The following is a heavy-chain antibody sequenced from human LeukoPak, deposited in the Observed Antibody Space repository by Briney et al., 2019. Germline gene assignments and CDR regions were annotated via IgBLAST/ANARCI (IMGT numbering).Heavy chain of an antibody. CDR3: ARGRGYGYGIDY. V-gene: IGHV4-61*08. CDR1: GASVSIGGPY. D-gene: IGHD5-18*01. CDR2: VYYGGST. Sequence: PSETLSLTCTVSGASVSIGGPYWSWIRQPPGKELESIAYVYYGGSTYYNPSLQSRVTISVDTSKNQFFLKLRSVAAADTAVYYCARGRGYGYGIDYWGQGTLVTVCS. J-gene: IGHJ4*02.